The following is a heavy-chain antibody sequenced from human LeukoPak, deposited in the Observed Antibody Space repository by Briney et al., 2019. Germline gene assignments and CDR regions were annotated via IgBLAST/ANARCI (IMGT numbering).Heavy chain of an antibody. CDR1: GFTFDDYG. D-gene: IGHD6-25*01. CDR2: INWNGGST. J-gene: IGHJ3*02. V-gene: IGHV3-20*04. CDR3: ARDRLATYSSDLDI. Sequence: RPGGSLRLSCAASGFTFDDYGMSWVRQAPGKGLEWVSGINWNGGSTGYADSVKGRFTISRDNAKNSLYLQMNSLRAEDTAVYYCARDRLATYSSDLDIWGQGTMVTVSS.